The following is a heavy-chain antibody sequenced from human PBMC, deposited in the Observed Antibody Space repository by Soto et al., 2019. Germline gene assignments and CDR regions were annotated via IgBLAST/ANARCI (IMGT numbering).Heavy chain of an antibody. CDR1: GGSISSGDYY. D-gene: IGHD2-15*01. J-gene: IGHJ4*02. Sequence: SETLSLTCTVSGGSISSGDYYWSWIRQPPGKGLEWIGYIYYSGSTYYNPSLKSRVTISVDTSKNQFSLKLSSVTAADTAVYYCARHALPYCSGGSCEGDNWGQGTLVTVSS. V-gene: IGHV4-30-4*01. CDR2: IYYSGST. CDR3: ARHALPYCSGGSCEGDN.